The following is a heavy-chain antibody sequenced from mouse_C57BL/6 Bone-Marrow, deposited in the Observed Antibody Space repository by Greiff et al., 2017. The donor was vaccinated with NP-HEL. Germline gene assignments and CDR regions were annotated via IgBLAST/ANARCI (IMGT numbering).Heavy chain of an antibody. CDR3: ARDYYGSLWYFDV. CDR2: INPYNGGT. Sequence: EVQRVESGPVLVKPGASVKMSCKASGYTFTDYYMNWVKQSHGKSLEWIGVINPYNGGTSYNQKFKGKATLTVDKSSSTAYMELNSLTSEDSAVYYCARDYYGSLWYFDVWGTGTTVTVSS. D-gene: IGHD1-1*01. CDR1: GYTFTDYY. V-gene: IGHV1-19*01. J-gene: IGHJ1*03.